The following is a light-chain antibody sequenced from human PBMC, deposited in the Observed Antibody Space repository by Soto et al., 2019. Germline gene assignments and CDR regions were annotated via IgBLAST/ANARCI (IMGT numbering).Light chain of an antibody. V-gene: IGLV2-11*01. Sequence: QSALTQPRSVSGSPGQSVTISCTGTSSDVGGSNYVSWYQQHPGKAPKLMIYDVSKRPSGVPDRFSGSKSGNTASLTISGLQAEDEADYYCCSYAGSYTLLFGGGT. J-gene: IGLJ2*01. CDR1: SSDVGGSNY. CDR3: CSYAGSYTLL. CDR2: DVS.